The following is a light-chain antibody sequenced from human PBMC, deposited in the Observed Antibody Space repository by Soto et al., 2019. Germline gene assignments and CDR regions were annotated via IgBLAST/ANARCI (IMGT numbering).Light chain of an antibody. V-gene: IGLV1-40*01. J-gene: IGLJ1*01. CDR3: QSYDSSLSAVP. Sequence: QSALTQPPSVSGAPGQRVTISCTGSSSNIGAGYDVHWYQQLPGTAPKLLIYGNSNRPSGVPDRFSGSKSGTSASLAITGLQAEDEADYYCQSYDSSLSAVPFGTGTKLTVL. CDR1: SSNIGAGYD. CDR2: GNS.